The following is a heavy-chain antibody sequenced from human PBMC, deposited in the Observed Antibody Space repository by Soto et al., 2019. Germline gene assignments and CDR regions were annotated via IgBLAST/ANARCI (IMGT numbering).Heavy chain of an antibody. D-gene: IGHD3-22*01. V-gene: IGHV3-15*01. CDR2: IKTNIIGGAT. CDR3: ARGHRSSGKIFDS. J-gene: IGHJ4*02. CDR1: GFTFSNIW. Sequence: GGSLRLSCAASGFTFSNIWMSWVRQAPGKGLEWVGRIKTNIIGGATDYAAPLKGRFIISRDDSKNTLYLQMNSLKIEDTAVYYCARGHRSSGKIFDSWGQGTLVTVSS.